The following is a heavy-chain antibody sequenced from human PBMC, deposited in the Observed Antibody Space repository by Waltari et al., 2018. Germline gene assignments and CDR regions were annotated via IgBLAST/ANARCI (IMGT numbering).Heavy chain of an antibody. J-gene: IGHJ4*02. D-gene: IGHD1-26*01. CDR3: ARAYSRLDY. V-gene: IGHV3-30-3*01. Sequence: QVQLVESGGGVVQPGRSLRLSCAASGFTFSTYAMHWVRQAPGKGLWWVAVISDDGSIEYYADSVKGRFTISRDNSKNTLYLQMNSLSAEDTAVYYCARAYSRLDYWGQGTLVTVSS. CDR2: ISDDGSIE. CDR1: GFTFSTYA.